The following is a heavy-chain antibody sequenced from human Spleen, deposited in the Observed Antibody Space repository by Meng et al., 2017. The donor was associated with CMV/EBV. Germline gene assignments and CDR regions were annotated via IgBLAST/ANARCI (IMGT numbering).Heavy chain of an antibody. V-gene: IGHV4-61*01. D-gene: IGHD2-2*01. CDR2: IYYSGTT. CDR3: AKDWDCTSTSCYLDYGMDV. J-gene: IGHJ6*02. CDR1: GGSVSSTSYY. Sequence: SDTLSLTCTVSGGSVSSTSYYWGWIRQPPGKGLEWIGYIYYSGTTNYNPSLKSRVTISVDTSKNQFSLKLRSVTAADTAVYYCAKDWDCTSTSCYLDYGMDVWGHGTTVTVSS.